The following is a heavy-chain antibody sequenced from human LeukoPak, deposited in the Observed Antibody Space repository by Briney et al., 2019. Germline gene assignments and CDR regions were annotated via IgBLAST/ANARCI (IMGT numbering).Heavy chain of an antibody. CDR1: GFTFSSYA. Sequence: GRSLRLSCAASGFTFSSYAMHWVRPAPGKGLEWGAVISYDGSNKYYADSVKGRFTISRDNSKNTLYLQMNSLRAEDTAVYYCVGYCSSTSCLWSYWGQGTLVTVSS. CDR3: VGYCSSTSCLWSY. J-gene: IGHJ4*02. D-gene: IGHD2-2*01. CDR2: ISYDGSNK. V-gene: IGHV3-30-3*01.